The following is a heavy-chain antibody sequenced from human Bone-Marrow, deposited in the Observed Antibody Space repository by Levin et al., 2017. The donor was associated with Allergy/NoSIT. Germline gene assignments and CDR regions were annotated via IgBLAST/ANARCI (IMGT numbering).Heavy chain of an antibody. CDR2: ISTSGSTI. J-gene: IGHJ4*02. D-gene: IGHD1-20*01. CDR1: GFTFSDYY. V-gene: IGHV3-11*01. Sequence: KTGGSLRLSCAASGFTFSDYYMSWIRQAPGKGLEWVSYISTSGSTIHYADSVKGRFTISRDNAKNSLYLQMNSLRAEDTAMYYCARDYMQYNWNPRGFDYWGQGTLVTVSS. CDR3: ARDYMQYNWNPRGFDY.